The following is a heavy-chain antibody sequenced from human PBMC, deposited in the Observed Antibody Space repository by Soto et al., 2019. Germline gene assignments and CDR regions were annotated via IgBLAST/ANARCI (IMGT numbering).Heavy chain of an antibody. V-gene: IGHV4-34*01. CDR3: ARLLGYCSSTSCSTGYYYGMDV. CDR1: GGSFSGYY. J-gene: IGHJ6*02. CDR2: INHSGST. Sequence: ASETLSLTCAVYGGSFSGYYWSWIRQPPGKGLEWIGEINHSGSTNYNPSLKSRVTISVDTSKNQFSLKLSSVTAADTAVYYCARLLGYCSSTSCSTGYYYGMDVWGQGTTVTVSS. D-gene: IGHD2-2*01.